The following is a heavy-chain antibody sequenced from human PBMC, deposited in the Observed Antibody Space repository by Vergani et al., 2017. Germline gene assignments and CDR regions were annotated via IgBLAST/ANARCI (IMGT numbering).Heavy chain of an antibody. D-gene: IGHD6-13*01. J-gene: IGHJ5*02. V-gene: IGHV3-23*04. CDR1: GFTFSSYA. CDR2: ISGSGGST. Sequence: EVQLVESGGGLVQPGGSLRLSCAASGFTFSSYAMSWVRQAPGKGLEWVSAISGSGGSTYYADSVKGRFTISRDNSKNTLYMQMNSLRAEDTAVYYCAKHSAAAAGLVWWDWFDPWGQGTLVTVSS. CDR3: AKHSAAAAGLVWWDWFDP.